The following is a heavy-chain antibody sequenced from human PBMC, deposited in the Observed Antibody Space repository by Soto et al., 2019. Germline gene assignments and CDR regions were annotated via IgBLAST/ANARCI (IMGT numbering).Heavy chain of an antibody. CDR1: GFTFDDYT. J-gene: IGHJ4*02. Sequence: GGSLRLSCAASGFTFDDYTMDWVRQAPGKGLEWVSSITRDSAYIYYADSVKGRFTISRDNANNSLYLQMDSLRVEDTAVYYCARARIQPYCSGGRCPPPDYWGQGTLVTVSS. D-gene: IGHD2-15*01. V-gene: IGHV3-21*01. CDR2: ITRDSAYI. CDR3: ARARIQPYCSGGRCPPPDY.